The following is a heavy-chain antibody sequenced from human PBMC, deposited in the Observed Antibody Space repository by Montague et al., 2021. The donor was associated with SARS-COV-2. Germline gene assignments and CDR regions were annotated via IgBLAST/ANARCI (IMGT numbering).Heavy chain of an antibody. CDR1: GGSISTYS. Sequence: SHTLSLTRTVSGGSISTYSWSWIRQPPGKGLEWIGYVYYSGSINYNPSLKSRVTLSIDTSKNQFSLKLSSVTAADTAVYFCARGTRYYYYSNYYFDLWGRGTLVAVSS. V-gene: IGHV4-59*13. D-gene: IGHD3-22*01. CDR2: VYYSGSI. CDR3: ARGTRYYYYSNYYFDL. J-gene: IGHJ2*01.